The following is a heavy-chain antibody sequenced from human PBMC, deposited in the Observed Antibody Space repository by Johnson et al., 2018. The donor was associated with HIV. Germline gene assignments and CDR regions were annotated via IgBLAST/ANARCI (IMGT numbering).Heavy chain of an antibody. J-gene: IGHJ3*02. Sequence: QVQLVESGGGVVQPGESLRLSCVASGFIFSNYGVHWVRQAPGKGLEWVAFIQNDGTKKHYADFVKGRFTVSRDNSRNTLYVQMNSLRAEDTAVYYCAKGPRADAFDIWGQGTMVTDSS. CDR2: IQNDGTKK. V-gene: IGHV3-30*02. CDR1: GFIFSNYG. CDR3: AKGPRADAFDI.